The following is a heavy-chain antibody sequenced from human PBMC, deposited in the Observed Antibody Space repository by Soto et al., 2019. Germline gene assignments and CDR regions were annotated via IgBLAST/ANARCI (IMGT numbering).Heavy chain of an antibody. CDR2: INPDGGTT. D-gene: IGHD2-21*01. Sequence: QVQLVQSGAEVRKPGASVKVSCKASGYSFTDYFVHWVRQAPGQGPEWMGIINPDGGTTGYAQKFQGRVTLTSDASTNTLYMELRGLTSDDTAVYYWASLIGVDVLRDYWGQGTRVTVSS. CDR3: ASLIGVDVLRDY. J-gene: IGHJ4*02. CDR1: GYSFTDYF. V-gene: IGHV1-46*01.